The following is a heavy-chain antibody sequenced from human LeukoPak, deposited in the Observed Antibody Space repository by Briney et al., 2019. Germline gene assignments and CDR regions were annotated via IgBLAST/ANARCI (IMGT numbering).Heavy chain of an antibody. J-gene: IGHJ6*03. D-gene: IGHD3-3*01. Sequence: ASVKVSCKASGYTFTDNYMHWVRQAPGQGLEWMGWINPNSGGTNYAQKFQGRVTMTRDTSISTAYMELSRLRSDDTAVYYCARHGARFIYYYYMDVWGKGTTVTVSS. CDR2: INPNSGGT. V-gene: IGHV1-2*02. CDR3: ARHGARFIYYYYMDV. CDR1: GYTFTDNY.